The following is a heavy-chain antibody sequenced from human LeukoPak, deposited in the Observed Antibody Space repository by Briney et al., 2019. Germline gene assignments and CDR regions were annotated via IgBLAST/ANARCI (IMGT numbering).Heavy chain of an antibody. Sequence: ASMKVSCKASGYTFTSYWIGWVRQMPGQGLEWMGIIYPGDSDTRYSPSFQGQVTISADKSISTAYLQWSSLKASDTAMYYCARFSAGEPSAWGQGTLVTVSS. V-gene: IGHV5-51*01. CDR1: GYTFTSYW. CDR3: ARFSAGEPSA. D-gene: IGHD7-27*01. J-gene: IGHJ5*02. CDR2: IYPGDSDT.